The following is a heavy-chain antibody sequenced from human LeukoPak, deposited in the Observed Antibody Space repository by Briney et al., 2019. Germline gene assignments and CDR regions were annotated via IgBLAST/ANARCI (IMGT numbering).Heavy chain of an antibody. CDR3: ARVPSGGSEYFHH. Sequence: GASVKVSCKTSGHTFTNYGISWVRQAPGQGLEWMGWINPYTANTNSAQKLRDRVTLTTDTSTSTAYMELRSLRSDDTAVYYCARVPSGGSEYFHHWGQGTLVTVSS. J-gene: IGHJ1*01. D-gene: IGHD3-16*01. CDR1: GHTFTNYG. V-gene: IGHV1-18*04. CDR2: INPYTANT.